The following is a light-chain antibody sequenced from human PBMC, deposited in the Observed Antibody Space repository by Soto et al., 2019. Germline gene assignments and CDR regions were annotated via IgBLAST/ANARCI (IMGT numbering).Light chain of an antibody. J-gene: IGKJ1*01. V-gene: IGKV4-1*01. CDR2: WAS. CDR3: QQYYSTVT. CDR1: QSVLYSSNNKNY. Sequence: DIVMTQSPDSLAVSLGERATINCKSSQSVLYSSNNKNYLAWYQQKPGQPPKLLIYWASTRESGVPDRFSGSGSGTDFTLTISSLQAEDVAFYYCQQYYSTVTFGQGTKVEIK.